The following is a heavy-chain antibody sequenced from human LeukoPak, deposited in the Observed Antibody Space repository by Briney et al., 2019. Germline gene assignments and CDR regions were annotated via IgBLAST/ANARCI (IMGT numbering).Heavy chain of an antibody. V-gene: IGHV4-61*05. Sequence: SETLSLTCTVSGGSISSSSYYWGWIRQPPGKGLEWIGYIYYSGSTNYNPSLKSRVTISVDTSKNQFSLKLSSVTAADTAVYYCARLPYDSSGYHTPDAFDIWGQGTMVTVSS. CDR2: IYYSGST. D-gene: IGHD3-22*01. CDR3: ARLPYDSSGYHTPDAFDI. CDR1: GGSISSSSYY. J-gene: IGHJ3*02.